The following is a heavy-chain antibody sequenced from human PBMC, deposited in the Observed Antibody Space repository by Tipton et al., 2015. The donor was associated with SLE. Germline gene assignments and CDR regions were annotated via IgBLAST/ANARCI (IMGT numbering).Heavy chain of an antibody. CDR3: AASLVATIIPIDY. Sequence: SLRLSCAASGFTFSSYAMHWVRQAPGKGLEWVAVISYDGSNKYYADSVKGRFTISRDNSKNTLYLQMNSLRAEDTAVYYCAASLVATIIPIDYWGQGTLVTVSS. V-gene: IGHV3-30*04. J-gene: IGHJ4*02. D-gene: IGHD5-12*01. CDR2: ISYDGSNK. CDR1: GFTFSSYA.